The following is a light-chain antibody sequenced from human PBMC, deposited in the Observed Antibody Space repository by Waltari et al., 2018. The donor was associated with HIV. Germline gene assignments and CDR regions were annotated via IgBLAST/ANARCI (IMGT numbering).Light chain of an antibody. J-gene: IGLJ3*02. CDR1: SGSIADNY. CDR2: EDN. CDR3: QSFDANNWV. Sequence: NFMLTQAHSVSESPGKTVTISCTRSSGSIADNYVQWYQQRPGSAPTTVIYEDNQRPSGVPDRFSGSIDSSSNSASLTISGLKTEDEADYYCQSFDANNWVFGGGTKVTVL. V-gene: IGLV6-57*04.